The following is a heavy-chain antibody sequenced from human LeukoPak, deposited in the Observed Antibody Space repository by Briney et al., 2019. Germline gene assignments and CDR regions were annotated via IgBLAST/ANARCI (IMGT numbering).Heavy chain of an antibody. J-gene: IGHJ6*02. CDR3: ARDGLSLPPRRFGMDV. Sequence: PSETMSLTCSVAGGSISSYYWSWIRQPPGKVLGWIGYIYYSGSTNYNPSLKSRVTISVDTTKNQFSLKLSSVTAADTAVYYCARDGLSLPPRRFGMDVWGQGTTVIVSS. V-gene: IGHV4-59*01. D-gene: IGHD3-22*01. CDR1: GGSISSYY. CDR2: IYYSGST.